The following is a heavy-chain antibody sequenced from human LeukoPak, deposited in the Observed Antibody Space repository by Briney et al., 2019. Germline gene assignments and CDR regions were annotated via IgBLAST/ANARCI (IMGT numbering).Heavy chain of an antibody. V-gene: IGHV4-4*02. Sequence: PSGTLSLTCAVSGGSISTTNWWSWVRQPPGKGLEWIGEIYHSGSTNYNPSLKSRVTISVDKSMNQFSLKLNSVTAADTAVYYCARGMNSNWYYFDYWGQGTLVTVSS. CDR3: ARGMNSNWYYFDY. CDR2: IYHSGST. D-gene: IGHD6-13*01. J-gene: IGHJ4*02. CDR1: GGSISTTNW.